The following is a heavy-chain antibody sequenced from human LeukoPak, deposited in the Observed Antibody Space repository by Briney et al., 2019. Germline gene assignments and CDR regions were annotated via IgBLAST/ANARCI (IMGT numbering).Heavy chain of an antibody. Sequence: SETLSLTCTVSGGSISSYYWSWIRQPAGKGLEWIGRIYTSGSTNYNPSLTSRVTMSVDTSKNQFSLKLSSVTAADTAVYYCARGIAAAGDYYYYYMDVWGKGTTVTVSS. CDR1: GGSISSYY. J-gene: IGHJ6*03. CDR2: IYTSGST. D-gene: IGHD6-13*01. CDR3: ARGIAAAGDYYYYYMDV. V-gene: IGHV4-4*07.